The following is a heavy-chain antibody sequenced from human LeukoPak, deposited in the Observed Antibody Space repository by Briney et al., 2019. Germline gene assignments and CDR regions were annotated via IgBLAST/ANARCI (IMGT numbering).Heavy chain of an antibody. Sequence: ASVKVSCKASGYTFTTYGISWVRQAPGQGLEWMGWISAYNGHTNHAQNLQGRVTMTTDTSTSTAYMELRSLRSDDTAVYYCARAGLWELPRYAFDIWGQGTMVTVSS. CDR3: ARAGLWELPRYAFDI. CDR2: ISAYNGHT. J-gene: IGHJ3*02. V-gene: IGHV1-18*01. D-gene: IGHD1-26*01. CDR1: GYTFTTYG.